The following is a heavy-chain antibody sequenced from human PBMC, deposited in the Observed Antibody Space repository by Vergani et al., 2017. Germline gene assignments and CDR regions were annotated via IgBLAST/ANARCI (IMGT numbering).Heavy chain of an antibody. CDR2: ISSSSSYI. D-gene: IGHD4-23*01. J-gene: IGHJ6*04. V-gene: IGHV3-21*01. CDR3: ARDPAPSPTVVTFLLDV. CDR1: GFTFSSCS. Sequence: EVQLVESGGGLVKPGGSLRLSCAASGFTFSSCSMNWVRQAPGKGLEWVSSISSSSSYIYYADSVKGRFTISRDNAKNSLYLQMNSLRAEDTAVYYCARDPAPSPTVVTFLLDVWGKGTTVTVSS.